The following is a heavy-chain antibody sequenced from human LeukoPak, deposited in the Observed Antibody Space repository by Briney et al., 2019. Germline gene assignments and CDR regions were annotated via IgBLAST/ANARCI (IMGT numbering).Heavy chain of an antibody. Sequence: SGGSLRLSCAASGFTFSSHDMHWVRQATGKGLEWVSAIGTAGDTYYPGSVKGRFTISRENAKNSLYLQMNSLRAGDTAVYYCARGSRYQLLWSAYYYYGMDVWGQGTTVTVSS. CDR3: ARGSRYQLLWSAYYYYGMDV. CDR1: GFTFSSHD. V-gene: IGHV3-13*01. D-gene: IGHD2-2*01. CDR2: IGTAGDT. J-gene: IGHJ6*02.